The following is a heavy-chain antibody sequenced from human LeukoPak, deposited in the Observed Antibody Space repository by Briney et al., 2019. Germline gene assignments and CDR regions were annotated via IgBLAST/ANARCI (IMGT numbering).Heavy chain of an antibody. J-gene: IGHJ4*02. Sequence: ASVKVSCKVSGYTLTELPMHWVRQAPGKGLEWMGGFDPEDGETIYAQKFQGRVTMTEDTSTDTAYMELSSPTSDDTAVYYCATDLAMVRGVIGGDYWGQGTLVTVSS. CDR2: FDPEDGET. CDR3: ATDLAMVRGVIGGDY. CDR1: GYTLTELP. D-gene: IGHD3-10*01. V-gene: IGHV1-24*01.